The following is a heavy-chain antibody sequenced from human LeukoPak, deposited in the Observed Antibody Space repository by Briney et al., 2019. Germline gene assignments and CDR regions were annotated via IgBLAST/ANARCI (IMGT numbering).Heavy chain of an antibody. Sequence: GASVKVSCKASGYTFTGYFTHWVRQAPGQGLQWLGWINLNSGYTNYARRFQGRVTMTRDTSITTAYMEMRGLRSDDTAVYYCAAALDLDYSMISDFWGQRTLVTVSS. CDR3: AAALDLDYSMISDF. D-gene: IGHD4-11*01. J-gene: IGHJ4*02. V-gene: IGHV1-2*02. CDR1: GYTFTGYF. CDR2: INLNSGYT.